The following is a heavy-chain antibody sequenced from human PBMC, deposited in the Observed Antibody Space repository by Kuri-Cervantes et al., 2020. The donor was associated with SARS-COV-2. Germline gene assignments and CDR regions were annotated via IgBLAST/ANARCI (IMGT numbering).Heavy chain of an antibody. CDR3: ARPSNFHHDSGAYV. D-gene: IGHD3-22*01. CDR2: KWYDGSNK. J-gene: IGHJ6*02. CDR1: GFTFSSYG. Sequence: GESLKISCAASGFTFSSYGMHWVRQAPGKGLEWVAFKWYDGSNKYYADSVKGRFTISRDNFKNTVYLQMNSLRAEDTAVYYCARPSNFHHDSGAYVWGQGTTVTVSS. V-gene: IGHV3-33*01.